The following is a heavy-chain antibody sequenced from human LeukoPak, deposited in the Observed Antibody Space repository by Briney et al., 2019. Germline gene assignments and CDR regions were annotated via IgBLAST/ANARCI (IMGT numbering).Heavy chain of an antibody. CDR2: IKQDGSEK. V-gene: IGHV3-7*01. CDR1: GFTFDDYG. D-gene: IGHD6-19*01. CDR3: ARDWGIAVAGRGEKDY. J-gene: IGHJ4*02. Sequence: PGGSLRLSCAASGFTFDDYGMSWVRQAPGKGLEWVANIKQDGSEKYYVDSVKGRFTISRDNAKNSLYLQMNSLRAEDTAVYYCARDWGIAVAGRGEKDYWGQGTLVTVSS.